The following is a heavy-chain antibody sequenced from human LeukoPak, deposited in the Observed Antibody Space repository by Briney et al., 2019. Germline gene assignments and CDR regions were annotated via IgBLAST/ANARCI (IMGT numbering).Heavy chain of an antibody. Sequence: SQTLSLTCAISGDSVSNNNAAWNWIRQSPSRGLEWLGRTFYRSKWYYDYAVSVKSRTTIKSDTSKNQFSLQLTFVTPDDTAVYYCAREGRRVSGGTLSLDYWGQGTLVSVSS. V-gene: IGHV6-1*01. CDR1: GDSVSNNNAA. CDR3: AREGRRVSGGTLSLDY. J-gene: IGHJ4*02. D-gene: IGHD2-15*01. CDR2: TFYRSKWYY.